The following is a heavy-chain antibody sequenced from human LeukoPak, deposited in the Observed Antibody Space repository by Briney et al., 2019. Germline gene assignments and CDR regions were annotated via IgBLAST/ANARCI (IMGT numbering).Heavy chain of an antibody. CDR2: ISGSGGST. CDR1: GFTFSSYA. D-gene: IGHD1-1*01. Sequence: GGSLRLSCAASGFTFSSYAMSWVRQAPGKGLEWVSAISGSGGSTYYADTVKGRFTISRDNSKNTLYLQMDSLRVEDTAVYYCAKGKRYPDYWGQGTLVTVSS. V-gene: IGHV3-23*01. J-gene: IGHJ4*02. CDR3: AKGKRYPDY.